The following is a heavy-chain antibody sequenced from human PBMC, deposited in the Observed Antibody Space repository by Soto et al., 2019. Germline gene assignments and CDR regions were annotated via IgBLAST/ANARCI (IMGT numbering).Heavy chain of an antibody. CDR2: ISSSSSYI. D-gene: IGHD3-10*01. CDR1: GFTFSSYS. CDR3: EHLYYYGSGSAYFFDY. Sequence: EVQLVESGGGLVKPGGSLRLSCAASGFTFSSYSMNWVRQAPGKGLEWVSSISSSSSYIYYADSVKGRFTISRDNAKNSLYLQMNSLRAEDTAVYYCEHLYYYGSGSAYFFDYWGQGTLVTVSS. V-gene: IGHV3-21*01. J-gene: IGHJ4*02.